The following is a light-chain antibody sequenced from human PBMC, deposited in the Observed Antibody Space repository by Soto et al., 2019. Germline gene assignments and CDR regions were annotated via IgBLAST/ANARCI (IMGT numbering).Light chain of an antibody. J-gene: IGLJ2*01. V-gene: IGLV7-46*01. CDR3: LLSYDGVYLV. Sequence: QAVVTQEPSLTVSPGGTVTLTCDSSTGAVTSGHYPYWFQQKPGQAPRTLISDTSKKHSWTPARFSGSLLGDKAALTLSGAQPEDEAEYYCLLSYDGVYLVFGGGTKLTVL. CDR2: DTS. CDR1: TGAVTSGHY.